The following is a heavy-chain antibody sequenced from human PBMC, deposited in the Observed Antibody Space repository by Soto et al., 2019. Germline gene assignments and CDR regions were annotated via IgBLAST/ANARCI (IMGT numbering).Heavy chain of an antibody. CDR1: GFTFSSYA. J-gene: IGHJ4*02. V-gene: IGHV3-23*01. CDR2: ISGSGGST. D-gene: IGHD3-3*01. CDR3: AKSPSFGVVTNFDY. Sequence: EVQVLESGGGLVQPGGSLRLSCAASGFTFSSYAMNWVRQAPGKGLEWVSTISGSGGSTFYADSVKGRFTISRDNSKNTLYLQMNSLRAEDTAVYYCAKSPSFGVVTNFDYWGQGTLVTGSS.